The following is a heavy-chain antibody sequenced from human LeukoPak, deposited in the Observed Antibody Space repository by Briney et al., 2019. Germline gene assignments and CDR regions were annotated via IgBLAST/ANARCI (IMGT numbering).Heavy chain of an antibody. D-gene: IGHD5-24*01. CDR2: IYSGGST. CDR1: GFTVSSNY. CDR3: ARGGDGYNYGLGY. Sequence: PGGSLRLSCAASGFTVSSNYMSWVRQAPGKGLEWVSVIYSGGSTYYADSVKGRFTISRDNSKNTLYLQMNSLRAEDTAVYYCARGGDGYNYGLGYWGQGTLVTVSS. V-gene: IGHV3-66*01. J-gene: IGHJ4*02.